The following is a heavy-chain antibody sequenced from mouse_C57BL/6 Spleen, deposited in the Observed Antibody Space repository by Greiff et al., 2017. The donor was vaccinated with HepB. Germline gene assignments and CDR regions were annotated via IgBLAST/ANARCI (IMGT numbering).Heavy chain of an antibody. D-gene: IGHD2-3*01. CDR1: GYSFTDYN. V-gene: IGHV1-39*01. CDR2: INPNYGTT. J-gene: IGHJ3*01. CDR3: ARCPIYDGYHTFAY. Sequence: VQLQQSGPELVKPGASVKISCKASGYSFTDYNMNWVKQSNGKSLEWIGVINPNYGTTSYNQKFKGKATLTVDQSSSTAYMQLNSLPSEDSAVYSCARCPIYDGYHTFAYWGQGTLVTVSA.